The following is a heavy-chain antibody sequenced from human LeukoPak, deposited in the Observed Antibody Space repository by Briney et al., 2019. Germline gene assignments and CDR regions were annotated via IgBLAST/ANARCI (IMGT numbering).Heavy chain of an antibody. CDR3: ARGPSSSWYFDY. CDR1: GFTFSSYA. D-gene: IGHD6-13*01. V-gene: IGHV3-23*01. J-gene: IGHJ4*02. Sequence: GGSLRLSCAASGFTFSSYAMSWVRQAPGKGLEWVSAISGSGGSTYYADSVKGRFTISRDNSKNTLYLQMNSLRAEDTAVYYCARGPSSSWYFDYWGQGTLVTVSS. CDR2: ISGSGGST.